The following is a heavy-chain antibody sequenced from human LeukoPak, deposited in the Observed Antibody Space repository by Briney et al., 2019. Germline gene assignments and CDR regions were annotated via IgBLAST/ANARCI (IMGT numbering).Heavy chain of an antibody. V-gene: IGHV3-33*06. CDR1: GFTFSNCG. CDR3: ANNFDY. Sequence: GRSLRLSCAASGFTFSNCGMHWVRQAPGKGLEWVAVIWHDGSNKYYADSVKGRFTIARDNSKNTVFLQMNSLRAEDTAAYYCANNFDYWGQGTLVTVSS. CDR2: IWHDGSNK. J-gene: IGHJ4*02.